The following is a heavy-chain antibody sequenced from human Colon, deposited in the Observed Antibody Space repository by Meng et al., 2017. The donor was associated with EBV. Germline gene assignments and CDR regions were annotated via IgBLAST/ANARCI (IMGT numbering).Heavy chain of an antibody. J-gene: IGHJ4*02. V-gene: IGHV4-4*02. Sequence: QVQLQESGPGLVKPSXXLXLTCAVSGGSSSRSDWWSWVRQPPGKGLEWIGETSHSGSTDYSPSLKSRVTISLDKSKNQLSLKLNSVTAADTAVYYCASSDYYRSDYWGQGTLVTVSS. D-gene: IGHD3-22*01. CDR1: GGSSSRSDW. CDR3: ASSDYYRSDY. CDR2: TSHSGST.